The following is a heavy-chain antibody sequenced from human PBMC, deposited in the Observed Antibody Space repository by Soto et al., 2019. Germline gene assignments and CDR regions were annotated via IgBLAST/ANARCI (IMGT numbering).Heavy chain of an antibody. V-gene: IGHV1-2*02. D-gene: IGHD2-15*01. Sequence: ASVKVSCKASGYTFTGCYMHWVRQAPGHGLEWMGWINPNRRRTNYAQKSQGSVTMTRDTSISTAYMELSRLRSDDTAVYYCARGSSVVVAAPPRFNWFDPWGQGTLVTVS. CDR2: INPNRRRT. CDR1: GYTFTGCY. J-gene: IGHJ5*02. CDR3: ARGSSVVVAAPPRFNWFDP.